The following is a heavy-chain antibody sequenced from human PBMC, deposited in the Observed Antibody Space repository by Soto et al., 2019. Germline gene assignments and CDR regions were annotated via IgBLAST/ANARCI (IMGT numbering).Heavy chain of an antibody. Sequence: ASVKVSCKASGYTFTGYYMHWVRQAPGQGLEWMGWINPNSGGANYAQKFQGWVTMTRDTSISTAYMELSRLRSDDTAVYYCARGNYDFWSGPDAFDIWGQGTMVTVSS. V-gene: IGHV1-2*04. CDR2: INPNSGGA. CDR1: GYTFTGYY. CDR3: ARGNYDFWSGPDAFDI. J-gene: IGHJ3*02. D-gene: IGHD3-3*01.